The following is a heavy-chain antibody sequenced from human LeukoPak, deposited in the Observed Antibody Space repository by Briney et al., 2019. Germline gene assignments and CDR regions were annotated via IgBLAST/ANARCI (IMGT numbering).Heavy chain of an antibody. D-gene: IGHD3-22*01. Sequence: SETLSLTCTVSGGSISSYYWSWIRQPPGKGLEWIGYIYYSGSTNYNPSLKSRVTMSVDTSKNQFSLKLSSVTAADTAVYYCARDRDYYDSSGPMDYWGQGTLVTVSS. V-gene: IGHV4-59*12. J-gene: IGHJ4*02. CDR2: IYYSGST. CDR3: ARDRDYYDSSGPMDY. CDR1: GGSISSYY.